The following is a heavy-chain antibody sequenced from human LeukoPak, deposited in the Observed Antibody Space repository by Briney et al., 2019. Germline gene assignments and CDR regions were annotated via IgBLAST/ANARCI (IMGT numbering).Heavy chain of an antibody. J-gene: IGHJ4*02. V-gene: IGHV1-2*02. CDR1: GYTFTGYY. CDR2: INPNSGGT. D-gene: IGHD4-17*01. Sequence: ASVKDSCKASGYTFTGYYMHWVRQAPGQGLEWMGWINPNSGGTNYAQKFQGRVTMTRNTSISTAYMELSSLRSEDTAVYYCARGRRTVATSYWGQGTLVTVSS. CDR3: ARGRRTVATSY.